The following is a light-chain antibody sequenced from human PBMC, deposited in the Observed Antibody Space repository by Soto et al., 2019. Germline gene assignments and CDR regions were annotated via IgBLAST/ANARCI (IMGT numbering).Light chain of an antibody. Sequence: EIVLTQSPATLSVSPGGSATLSCRASRSVTNDLAWYQQRPGQAPRLLIYGTFKRATGVPARFSGSGSGTQFTLTISSLESEDFEVYYCQQYSDLETFGGGTKVDIK. V-gene: IGKV3-15*01. CDR2: GTF. CDR1: RSVTND. J-gene: IGKJ4*01. CDR3: QQYSDLET.